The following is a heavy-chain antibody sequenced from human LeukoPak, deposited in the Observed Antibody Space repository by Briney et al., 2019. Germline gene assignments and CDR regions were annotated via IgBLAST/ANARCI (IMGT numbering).Heavy chain of an antibody. CDR1: GFTFDDYY. D-gene: IGHD1-26*01. CDR3: VNDTHSGRYLLSMDV. V-gene: IGHV3-9*01. Sequence: GGSLRLSCAASGFTFDDYYMHWVPHAPGKGLEWVSDISWNSGSIGYADSVKGRFTISRDNAKNSLYLQMNSLRAEDTALYYCVNDTHSGRYLLSMDVWGKGTMVTVSS. J-gene: IGHJ6*04. CDR2: ISWNSGSI.